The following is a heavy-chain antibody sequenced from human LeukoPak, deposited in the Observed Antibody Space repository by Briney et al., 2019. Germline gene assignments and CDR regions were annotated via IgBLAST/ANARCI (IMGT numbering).Heavy chain of an antibody. Sequence: SETLSLTCAVYGGSFSGYYWSWIRQPPGKGLEWIGEINHSGSTNYNPSLKSRVTTSVDTSKNQFSLKLSSVTAADTAVYYCARDRWFGELSQYFQHWGQGTLVTVSS. CDR1: GGSFSGYY. V-gene: IGHV4-34*01. J-gene: IGHJ1*01. D-gene: IGHD3-10*01. CDR3: ARDRWFGELSQYFQH. CDR2: INHSGST.